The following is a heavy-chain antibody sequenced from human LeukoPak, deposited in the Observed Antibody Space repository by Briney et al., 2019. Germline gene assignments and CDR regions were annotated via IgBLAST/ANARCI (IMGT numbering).Heavy chain of an antibody. V-gene: IGHV3-23*01. CDR1: GFTFSSYS. J-gene: IGHJ4*02. CDR3: AKSPTRIAMAGLDY. CDR2: NSGSGGST. D-gene: IGHD6-19*01. Sequence: PGGSLRLSCAASGFTFSSYSMNWVRQAPGKGLEWVSANSGSGGSTYYADSVKGRFTISRDNSKNTLYLQMNSLRAEDTAVYYCAKSPTRIAMAGLDYWGQGTLVTVSS.